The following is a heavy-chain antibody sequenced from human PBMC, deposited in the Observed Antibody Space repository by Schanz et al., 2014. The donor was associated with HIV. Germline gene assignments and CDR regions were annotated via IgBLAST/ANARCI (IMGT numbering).Heavy chain of an antibody. CDR3: SRDAVYYDSPFDV. D-gene: IGHD3-22*01. CDR2: ISRSGSNM. Sequence: QVQLVESGGDLVKPGGSLRLSCAASGFSLSDYYMSWIRQAPGKGVEWVSYISRSGSNMYYAESVKGRFTISRDNSKNTLYLEMDSLRVDDTAMYYCSRDAVYYDSPFDVWGQGTMVTVSS. V-gene: IGHV3-11*01. J-gene: IGHJ3*01. CDR1: GFSLSDYY.